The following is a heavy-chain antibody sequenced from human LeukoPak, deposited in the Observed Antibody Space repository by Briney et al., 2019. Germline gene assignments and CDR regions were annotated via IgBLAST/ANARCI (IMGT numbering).Heavy chain of an antibody. D-gene: IGHD3-10*01. Sequence: GGSLRLSCAASGFTVSSNYMSWVRQAPGKGLEWVSVIYSGGSTYYADSVKGRFTISRDDSKNTLYLQMNSLKTEDTAVYYCLWGGVVRGVIGAFDIWGQGTMVTVSS. CDR1: GFTVSSNY. J-gene: IGHJ3*02. CDR3: LWGGVVRGVIGAFDI. CDR2: IYSGGST. V-gene: IGHV3-53*01.